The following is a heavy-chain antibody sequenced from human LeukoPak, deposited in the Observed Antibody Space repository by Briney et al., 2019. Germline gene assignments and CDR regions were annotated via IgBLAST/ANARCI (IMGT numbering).Heavy chain of an antibody. J-gene: IGHJ4*02. D-gene: IGHD3-22*01. CDR3: ARDLGDYYDSSGYLFDY. V-gene: IGHV3-48*01. CDR1: GFTFSSYS. CDR2: ISSSSSTI. Sequence: PGGSLRLSCAASGFTFSSYSMNWVRQAPGKGLEWVSYISSSSSTIYYADSVKGRFTISRDNAKNSLYLQMNSLRAEDTAVYYCARDLGDYYDSSGYLFDYWGQGTLVTVSS.